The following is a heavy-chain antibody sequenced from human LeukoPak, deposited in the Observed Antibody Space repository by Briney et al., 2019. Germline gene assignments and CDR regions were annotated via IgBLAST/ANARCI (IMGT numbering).Heavy chain of an antibody. D-gene: IGHD1-26*01. Sequence: SVKVSCKASGGTFSSYAISWVRQAPGQGLEWMGRIIPIFGTANYAQKFQGRVTITTDESTSTAYMELSSLRSEDTAVYYRAKETRGSYSDYWGQGTLVTVSS. CDR3: AKETRGSYSDY. V-gene: IGHV1-69*05. CDR2: IIPIFGTA. CDR1: GGTFSSYA. J-gene: IGHJ4*02.